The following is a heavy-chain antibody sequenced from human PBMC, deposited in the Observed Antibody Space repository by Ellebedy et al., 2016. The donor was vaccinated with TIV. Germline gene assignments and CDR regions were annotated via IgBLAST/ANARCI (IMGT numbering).Heavy chain of an antibody. CDR3: ARCSYDSSGFNYYYGMDV. CDR2: IYYSGST. V-gene: IGHV4-39*01. D-gene: IGHD3-22*01. J-gene: IGHJ6*02. CDR1: GGSISSSSYY. Sequence: MPSETLSLTSTVSGGSISSSSYYWGWIRQPPGKGLEWIGSIYYSGSTYYNPSLKSRVTISVDTSKNQFSLKLSSETAADTAVYYFARCSYDSSGFNYYYGMDVWGQGTTVTVSS.